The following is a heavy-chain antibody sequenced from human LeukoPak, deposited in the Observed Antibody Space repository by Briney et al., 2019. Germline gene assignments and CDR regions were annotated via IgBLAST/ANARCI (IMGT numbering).Heavy chain of an antibody. Sequence: SETLSLTCTVSGGSISSYYWSWIRQPPGKGLEWIGYIYYSGSTNYNPSLKSRVTISVDTSKNQFSLKLSSVTAADTAVYYCARDRQDPKKMMIVVVIKARGAFDIWGQGTMVTVSS. CDR2: IYYSGST. D-gene: IGHD3-22*01. CDR3: ARDRQDPKKMMIVVVIKARGAFDI. CDR1: GGSISSYY. J-gene: IGHJ3*02. V-gene: IGHV4-59*12.